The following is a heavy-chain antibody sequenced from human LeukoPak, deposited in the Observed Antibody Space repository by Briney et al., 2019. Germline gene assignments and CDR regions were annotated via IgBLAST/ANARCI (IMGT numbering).Heavy chain of an antibody. V-gene: IGHV6-1*01. Sequence: SQTLSLTCAISGDSVSSKSAWNWIRQSPSRGLEWLGRTYYKSKWNNNYAVSVKSRITINPDTSKNQFSLQLYSVTAEDTAVYNCARGDQNFDYWGQGTLVTVSS. CDR1: GDSVSSKSA. D-gene: IGHD5-24*01. J-gene: IGHJ4*02. CDR3: ARGDQNFDY. CDR2: TYYKSKWNN.